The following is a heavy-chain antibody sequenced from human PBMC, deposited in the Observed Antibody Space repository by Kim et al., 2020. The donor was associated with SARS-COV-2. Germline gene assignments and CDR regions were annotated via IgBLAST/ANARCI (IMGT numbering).Heavy chain of an antibody. CDR3: ARDTTTGTAENFYGMDV. CDR2: ISGGSTYT. V-gene: IGHV3-11*05. Sequence: GGSLRLSCAASGFTFSDYYMSWVRQAPGKGLEWVSYISGGSTYTNYADSVKGRFTISRDNPKKSVYLQMNSLRAEDTAVYYCARDTTTGTAENFYGMDV. D-gene: IGHD4-4*01. CDR1: GFTFSDYY. J-gene: IGHJ6*01.